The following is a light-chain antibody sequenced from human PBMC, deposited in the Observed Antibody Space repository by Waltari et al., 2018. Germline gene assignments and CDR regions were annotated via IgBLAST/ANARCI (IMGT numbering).Light chain of an antibody. CDR1: SSDVGGYNY. V-gene: IGLV2-14*01. J-gene: IGLJ3*02. CDR2: EVS. Sequence: QSALTQPASVSGSPGQSITISCTGTSSDVGGYNYVSRYQQHPGKAPKLMIYEVSNRPSGVSNRFSGSQAGKTASLTISGLQAEDEADYYCSSYTSSSTLVFGGGTKLTVL. CDR3: SSYTSSSTLV.